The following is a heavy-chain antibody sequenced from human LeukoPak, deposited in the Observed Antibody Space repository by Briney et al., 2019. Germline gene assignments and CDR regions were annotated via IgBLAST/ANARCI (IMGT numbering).Heavy chain of an antibody. CDR2: INHSGST. J-gene: IGHJ4*02. V-gene: IGHV4-34*01. Sequence: SETLSLTCAVYGGSFSGYYWGWIRQPPGKGLEWIGEINHSGSTNYNPSLKSRVTISVDTSKNQFSLKLSSVTAADTAVYYCARRRFGELAFDYWGQGTLVTVSS. D-gene: IGHD3-10*01. CDR3: ARRRFGELAFDY. CDR1: GGSFSGYY.